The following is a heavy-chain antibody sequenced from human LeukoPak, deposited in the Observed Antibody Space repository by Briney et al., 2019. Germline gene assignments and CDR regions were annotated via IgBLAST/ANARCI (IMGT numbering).Heavy chain of an antibody. CDR3: AKDWGVDYYFDY. Sequence: PGGSLRLSCAASGFTFSSYGMHWVRQAPGKGLEWVAFIRYDGSNKYYADSVKGRFTISRDNSKNTLYLQMNSLRAEDTVVYYCAKDWGVDYYFDYWGQGTLVTVSS. CDR2: IRYDGSNK. J-gene: IGHJ4*02. V-gene: IGHV3-30*02. D-gene: IGHD3-10*01. CDR1: GFTFSSYG.